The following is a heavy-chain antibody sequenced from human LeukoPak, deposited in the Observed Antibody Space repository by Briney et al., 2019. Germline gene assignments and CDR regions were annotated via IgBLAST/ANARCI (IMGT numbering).Heavy chain of an antibody. J-gene: IGHJ4*02. CDR3: ARGGHNSNCFDS. Sequence: SETLSLTCAVYIGSFSGHYWSWLRRPPGKGLEWIGEINDSGRSKYIPSLKSQVTVSVDTSNHQFSLKLNSVTAADTAVYFGARGGHNSNCFDSWGRGTLVTVSA. CDR2: INDSGRS. CDR1: IGSFSGHY. D-gene: IGHD4-11*01. V-gene: IGHV4-34*01.